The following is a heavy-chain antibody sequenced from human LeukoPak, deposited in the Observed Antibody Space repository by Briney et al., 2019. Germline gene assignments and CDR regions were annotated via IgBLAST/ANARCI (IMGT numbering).Heavy chain of an antibody. Sequence: GGSLSPSCAPSRFIFSSYSMNWVRQAPGKVLEWVSSIIRSSSYIFYTNSMEGRFTISRDNAKNSLYLQMNSLRAEDTAVYYCARDNYYGSGGNWFDPWGQGTLVTVSS. CDR2: IIRSSSYI. V-gene: IGHV3-21*01. J-gene: IGHJ5*02. CDR1: RFIFSSYS. D-gene: IGHD3-10*01. CDR3: ARDNYYGSGGNWFDP.